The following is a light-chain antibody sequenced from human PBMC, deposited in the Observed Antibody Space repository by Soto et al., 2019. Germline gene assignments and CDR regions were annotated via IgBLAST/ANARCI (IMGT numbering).Light chain of an antibody. J-gene: IGLJ2*01. V-gene: IGLV2-14*01. CDR1: SSDVGGYNY. CDR2: DVS. Sequence: QSALTQPASVSGSPGQSITISCTGTSSDVGGYNYVSWYQQHPGKAPKLMIYDVSNRPSGVSNRFSGSKSGNTAFLPISGLQAEDKADYYCSSYTTSGSLVFGGGTKLTVL. CDR3: SSYTTSGSLV.